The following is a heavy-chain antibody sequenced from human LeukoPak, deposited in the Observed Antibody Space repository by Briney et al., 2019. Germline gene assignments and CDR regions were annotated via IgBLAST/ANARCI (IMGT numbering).Heavy chain of an antibody. CDR1: GVSISSGSYY. Sequence: PSETLSLTCTVSGVSISSGSYYWSWIRQPAGKGLEWIGRIYTSGSTNYNPSLKSRFTISVDTSKNQFSLKLSSVTAADTAVYYCASLPGGWSYFQHWGQGTLVTVSS. CDR3: ASLPGGWSYFQH. D-gene: IGHD6-19*01. J-gene: IGHJ1*01. V-gene: IGHV4-61*02. CDR2: IYTSGST.